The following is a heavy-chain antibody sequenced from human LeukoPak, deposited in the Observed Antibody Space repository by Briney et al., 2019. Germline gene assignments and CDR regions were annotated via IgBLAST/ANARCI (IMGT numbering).Heavy chain of an antibody. CDR3: TRDYDILTGYYKGAFDI. CDR1: GFTFSNAW. V-gene: IGHV3-15*01. CDR2: IKSKTDGGTP. J-gene: IGHJ3*02. Sequence: GGSLRLSCAASGFTFSNAWMSWVRQAPGKGLEWVGRIKSKTDGGTPDYAAPVTGTFTISRDDSKNTLYLQMNSLKTEDTAVYYCTRDYDILTGYYKGAFDIWGQGTMVTVSS. D-gene: IGHD3-9*01.